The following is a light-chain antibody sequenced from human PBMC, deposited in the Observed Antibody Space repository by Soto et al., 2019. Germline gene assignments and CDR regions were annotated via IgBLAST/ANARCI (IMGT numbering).Light chain of an antibody. J-gene: IGKJ1*01. Sequence: EIVLSQSPGTLSLSPGERATLSCRASQSVSSSYLAWYQQKPGQPPRLPLYGTSSRATGIPDRFSGSGSGTDFTLTITRLEPEDFAVYYCQQYYSSPWTFGQGTNVE. CDR3: QQYYSSPWT. CDR2: GTS. V-gene: IGKV3-20*01. CDR1: QSVSSSY.